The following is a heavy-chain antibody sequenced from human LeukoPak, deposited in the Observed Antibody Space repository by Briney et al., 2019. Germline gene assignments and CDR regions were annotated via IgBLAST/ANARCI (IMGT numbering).Heavy chain of an antibody. D-gene: IGHD3-10*01. V-gene: IGHV3-73*01. CDR2: IRSTANGYAT. CDR3: TGNYYGSGSYADFDY. CDR1: GFTFSGRA. Sequence: PGGSLRLSCAASGFTFSGRALHWVRQASGKGLEWVGRIRSTANGYATAYAASVKGRFTISRDDSKNTAYLQMDSLKTEDTAVYYCTGNYYGSGSYADFDYWGQGTLVTVSS. J-gene: IGHJ4*02.